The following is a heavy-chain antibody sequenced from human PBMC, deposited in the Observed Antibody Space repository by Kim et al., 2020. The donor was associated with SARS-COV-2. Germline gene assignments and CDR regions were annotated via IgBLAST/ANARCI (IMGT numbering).Heavy chain of an antibody. CDR3: AREAGGSYQFDY. Sequence: NYNPPLKSRVTISVDTSKNQFSLKLSSVTAADTAVYYCAREAGGSYQFDYWGQGTLVTVSS. D-gene: IGHD1-26*01. V-gene: IGHV4-59*01. J-gene: IGHJ4*02.